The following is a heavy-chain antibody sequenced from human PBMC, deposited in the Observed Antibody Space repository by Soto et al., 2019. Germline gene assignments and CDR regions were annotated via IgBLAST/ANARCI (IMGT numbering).Heavy chain of an antibody. Sequence: QVQLVESGGGVVQPGRSLRLSCAASGFTFSSYGMHWVRQAPGKGLEWVAVIWYDGSNKYYADSVKGRFTISRDNSKNTLYLKMNSMRAEDTAVYYCARTSDCSGGSCYSGNYYYYGMDVWGQGTTVTVSS. J-gene: IGHJ6*02. D-gene: IGHD2-15*01. CDR1: GFTFSSYG. CDR2: IWYDGSNK. V-gene: IGHV3-33*01. CDR3: ARTSDCSGGSCYSGNYYYYGMDV.